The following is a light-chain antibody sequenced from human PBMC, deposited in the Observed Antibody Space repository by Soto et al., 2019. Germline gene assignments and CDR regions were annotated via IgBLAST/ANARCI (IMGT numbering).Light chain of an antibody. J-gene: IGLJ2*01. CDR1: SSDVGVYDY. CDR3: SSYTSSNSLV. CDR2: DVI. V-gene: IGLV2-11*01. Sequence: QSALTQPRSVSGSPGQSVTISCTGTSSDVGVYDYVSWYQQHPGKAPKLIIYDVIKRPSGVPDRFSGSKSGNTASLTISGLQADDEADYYCSSYTSSNSLVFGGGTKLTVL.